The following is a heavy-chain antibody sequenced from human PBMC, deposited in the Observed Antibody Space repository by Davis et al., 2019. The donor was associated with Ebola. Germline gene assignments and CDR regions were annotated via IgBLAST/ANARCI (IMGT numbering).Heavy chain of an antibody. CDR1: GGSFSGSS. D-gene: IGHD6-19*01. CDR3: AREGYSSAWPSFFDY. J-gene: IGHJ4*02. Sequence: SETLSLTCAVYGGSFSGSSWTWTRYPPVKGLEWIGEINHSGSTNYNPSLKSRVTISVDTSKNQFSLKLSSVTAADTAVYYCAREGYSSAWPSFFDYWGQRTLVTVSS. CDR2: INHSGST. V-gene: IGHV4-34*01.